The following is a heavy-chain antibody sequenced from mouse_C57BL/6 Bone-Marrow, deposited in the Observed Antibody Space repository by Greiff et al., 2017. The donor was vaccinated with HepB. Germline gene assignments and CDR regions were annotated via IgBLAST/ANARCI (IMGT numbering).Heavy chain of an antibody. J-gene: IGHJ2*01. CDR2: FYPGSGSI. CDR3: ARHPPTGTGRYYFDY. CDR1: GYTFTEYT. D-gene: IGHD4-1*01. Sequence: VKLMESGAELVKPGASVKLSCKASGYTFTEYTIHWVKQRSGQGLEWIGWFYPGSGSIKYNEKFKDKATLTADKSSSTVYMELSRLTSEDSAVYFCARHPPTGTGRYYFDYWGQGTTLTVSS. V-gene: IGHV1-62-2*01.